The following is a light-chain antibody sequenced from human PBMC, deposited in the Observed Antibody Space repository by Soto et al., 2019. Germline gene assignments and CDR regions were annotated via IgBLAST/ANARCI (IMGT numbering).Light chain of an antibody. CDR2: EVT. CDR3: SSFASSNTCV. CDR1: SSDVGAYNY. V-gene: IGLV2-8*01. J-gene: IGLJ3*02. Sequence: QSALTQPPSASGSPGQSVTISCTGTSSDVGAYNYVSWYQQHAGKAPKLVIYEVTKRPSGVPDRFSGSKSANTASLTVSGLQAEDEAYYCCSSFASSNTCVFGGGTKVTVL.